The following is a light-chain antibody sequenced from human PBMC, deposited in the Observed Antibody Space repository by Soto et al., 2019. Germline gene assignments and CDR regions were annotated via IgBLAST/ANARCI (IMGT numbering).Light chain of an antibody. J-gene: IGLJ1*01. CDR2: DVS. Sequence: SALTQPASVSGSPGHSITISCTGTSSDVGGYNYVSWYQQHPGKAPKLMIYDVSNRPSGVSNRFSGSKSGNTASLTISGLQAEDEADYYCSSYTSSSTQVFGTGTKVTVL. CDR3: SSYTSSSTQV. CDR1: SSDVGGYNY. V-gene: IGLV2-14*01.